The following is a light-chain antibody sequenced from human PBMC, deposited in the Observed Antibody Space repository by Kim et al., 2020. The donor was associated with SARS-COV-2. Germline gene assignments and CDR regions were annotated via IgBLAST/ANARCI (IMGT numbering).Light chain of an antibody. Sequence: EIVLTQSPGTLSLSPGERATLSCRASQSVSSNYFAWYQQKPGQAPRLLIYRASSRATGIPDRFSGSGSGTDFTLTISRLEPEDFAVYYCQQCDSSPRTFGQGTKVEIK. CDR3: QQCDSSPRT. CDR1: QSVSSNY. J-gene: IGKJ1*01. V-gene: IGKV3-20*01. CDR2: RAS.